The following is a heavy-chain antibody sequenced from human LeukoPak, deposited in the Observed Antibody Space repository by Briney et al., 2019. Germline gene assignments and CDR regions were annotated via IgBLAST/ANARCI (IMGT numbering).Heavy chain of an antibody. Sequence: GGSLRLSCAASGFTFSSYGMHWVRQAPGKGLEWVAVIWYDESKTYYADSVKGRFTISRDNSKNTLYLQMNSLRAEGTAVYYCTRDIRSRYFDYWGQGTLVTVSS. CDR2: IWYDESKT. D-gene: IGHD2-2*02. J-gene: IGHJ4*02. CDR1: GFTFSSYG. V-gene: IGHV3-33*08. CDR3: TRDIRSRYFDY.